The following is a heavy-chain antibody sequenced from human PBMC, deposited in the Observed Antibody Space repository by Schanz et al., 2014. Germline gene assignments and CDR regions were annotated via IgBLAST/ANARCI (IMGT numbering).Heavy chain of an antibody. J-gene: IGHJ4*02. CDR3: AKDPSHGDYDYYFDY. CDR1: GFTFSSYA. D-gene: IGHD3-22*01. Sequence: EVQLLESGGGLVQPGGSLRLSCAASGFTFSSYAMSWVRQAPGKGLEWVSALSGSGGSTYYADSVKGRFIISRDNSKNTLYLQMNSLRAEDTAVYYCAKDPSHGDYDYYFDYWGQGTLVTVSS. CDR2: LSGSGGST. V-gene: IGHV3-23*01.